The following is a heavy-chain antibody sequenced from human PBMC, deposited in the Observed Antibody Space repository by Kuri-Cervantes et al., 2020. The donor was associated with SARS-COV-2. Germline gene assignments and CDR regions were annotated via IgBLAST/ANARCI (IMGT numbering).Heavy chain of an antibody. Sequence: SVKVSCKASGGTFSSYAISWVRQAPGQGLEWMGGIIPILGIANYAQKFQGRVTITADKSTSTAYMELCSLRPEYTAVYYCAGRAVTTGGMDVWGQGTTVTVSS. CDR3: AGRAVTTGGMDV. J-gene: IGHJ6*02. D-gene: IGHD4-17*01. CDR2: IIPILGIA. CDR1: GGTFSSYA. V-gene: IGHV1-69*10.